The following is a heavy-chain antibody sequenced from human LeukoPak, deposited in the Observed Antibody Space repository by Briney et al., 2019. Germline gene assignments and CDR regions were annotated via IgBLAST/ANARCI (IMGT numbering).Heavy chain of an antibody. CDR2: INPNNGGT. Sequence: ASVRVSCKASGYSFTVFYMHWVRHAPGQGLEWMGWINPNNGGTNYAQKFQGRVTVTRDTSISTAYMELSRLKSDDTAVYYCARGYSSSWYEVSGWFDPWGQGTLVTVSS. CDR3: ARGYSSSWYEVSGWFDP. CDR1: GYSFTVFY. D-gene: IGHD6-13*01. J-gene: IGHJ5*02. V-gene: IGHV1-2*02.